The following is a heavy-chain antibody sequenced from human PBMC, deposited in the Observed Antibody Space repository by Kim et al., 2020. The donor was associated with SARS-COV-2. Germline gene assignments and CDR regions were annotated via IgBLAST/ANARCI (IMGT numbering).Heavy chain of an antibody. D-gene: IGHD4-17*01. CDR1: GGSISSYY. Sequence: SETLSLTCTVSGGSISSYYWSWIRQPPGKGLEWIGYIYYSGSTNYNPSLKSRVTISVDTSKNQFSLKLSSVTAADTAVYYCARNLGDYGDYYYYGMDVWGQGTTVTVSS. CDR3: ARNLGDYGDYYYYGMDV. CDR2: IYYSGST. V-gene: IGHV4-59*01. J-gene: IGHJ6*02.